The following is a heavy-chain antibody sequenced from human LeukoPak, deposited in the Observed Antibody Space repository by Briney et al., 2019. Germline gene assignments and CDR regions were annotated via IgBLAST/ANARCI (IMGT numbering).Heavy chain of an antibody. CDR2: IEQDGSEE. Sequence: GGSLRLSCAASGFSFSSYWMSWVRQAPGKGLEWVANIEQDGSEEYYVDSVKGRFTISRDNANNSLYLQMNSLRAEDTAVYYCARVYDSSGYYRSWGQGTLVTVSS. V-gene: IGHV3-7*01. CDR3: ARVYDSSGYYRS. CDR1: GFSFSSYW. D-gene: IGHD3-22*01. J-gene: IGHJ4*02.